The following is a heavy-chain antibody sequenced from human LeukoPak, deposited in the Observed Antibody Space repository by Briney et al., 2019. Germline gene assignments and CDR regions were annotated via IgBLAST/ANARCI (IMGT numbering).Heavy chain of an antibody. D-gene: IGHD4-17*01. Sequence: SETLSLTCTVSGGSISSYNWNWIRQPPGKRLEWIGYIYYSGSTNYNPSLKSRVTISVDTSKNQSSLKLSSVTAADTAVYYCAANTVTTHDFEYWGQGTLVTVSS. J-gene: IGHJ4*02. CDR2: IYYSGST. CDR3: AANTVTTHDFEY. CDR1: GGSISSYN. V-gene: IGHV4-59*01.